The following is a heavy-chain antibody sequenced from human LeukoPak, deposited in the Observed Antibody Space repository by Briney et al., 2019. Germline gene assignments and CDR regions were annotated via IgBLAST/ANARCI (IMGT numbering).Heavy chain of an antibody. D-gene: IGHD6-13*01. CDR2: IRYDGSNK. J-gene: IGHJ4*02. Sequence: GGSLRLSCAASGFTFSSYGMHWVRQAPGKGLEWVAFIRYDGSNKYYADSVKGRFTISRDNSKNTLYLQMNSLRAEDTAVYYCAKAQYSSSWYWPDGSYFDYWGQGTLVTVSS. CDR3: AKAQYSSSWYWPDGSYFDY. CDR1: GFTFSSYG. V-gene: IGHV3-30*02.